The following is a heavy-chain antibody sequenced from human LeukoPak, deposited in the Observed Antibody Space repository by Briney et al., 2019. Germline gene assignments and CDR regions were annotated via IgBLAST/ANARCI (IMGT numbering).Heavy chain of an antibody. CDR1: GGSISSSSYY. CDR3: ARAGEVAN. D-gene: IGHD3-10*01. J-gene: IGHJ4*02. Sequence: SETLSLTCIVSGGSISSSSYYWGWIRQPPGKGLEWIGSIYYSGSTYYNPSLKSRVTISVDTSKNQFSLKLSSVTAADTAVYYCARAGEVANWGQGTLVTVSS. CDR2: IYYSGST. V-gene: IGHV4-39*01.